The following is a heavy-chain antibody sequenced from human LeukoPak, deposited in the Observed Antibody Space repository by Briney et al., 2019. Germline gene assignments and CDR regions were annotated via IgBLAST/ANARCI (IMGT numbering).Heavy chain of an antibody. CDR2: ISSSGSTI. J-gene: IGHJ5*02. D-gene: IGHD3-22*01. CDR1: GSTFSDYY. CDR3: ARGHYYDSSGYYSS. Sequence: TGGSLRLSCAASGSTFSDYYMSWIRQAPGKGLEWVSYISSSGSTIYYADSVKGRFTISRDNAKNSLYLQMNSLRAEDTAVYYCARGHYYDSSGYYSSWGQGTLVTVSS. V-gene: IGHV3-11*01.